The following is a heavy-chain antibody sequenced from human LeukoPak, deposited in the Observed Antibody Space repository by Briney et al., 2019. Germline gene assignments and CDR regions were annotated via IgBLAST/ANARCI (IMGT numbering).Heavy chain of an antibody. D-gene: IGHD2-21*02. CDR3: ALGGRDSPDY. J-gene: IGHJ4*02. CDR2: INPSGGST. Sequence: ASVKVSCKASGYTFTSYYMHWVRQAPGQGLEWMGIINPSGGSTTYPQKFQGRLTMARDTSTSTVYMELSSLRSEDTAVYYCALGGRDSPDYWAREPWSPSPQ. CDR1: GYTFTSYY. V-gene: IGHV1-46*01.